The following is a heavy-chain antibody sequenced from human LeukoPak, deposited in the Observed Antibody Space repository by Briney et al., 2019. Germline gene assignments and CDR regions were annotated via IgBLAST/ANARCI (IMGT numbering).Heavy chain of an antibody. V-gene: IGHV3-7*05. CDR3: ARETNLGV. D-gene: IGHD1-14*01. CDR1: GFTSGNYW. Sequence: GGSLRLSCAASGFTSGNYWMSWARQAPGRGLEWVASIKQDGSEKSYVDSVKGRFTISRDNAKNSLHLQMSSLRVEDTAVYYCARETNLGVWGQGTTVTVSS. CDR2: IKQDGSEK. J-gene: IGHJ6*02.